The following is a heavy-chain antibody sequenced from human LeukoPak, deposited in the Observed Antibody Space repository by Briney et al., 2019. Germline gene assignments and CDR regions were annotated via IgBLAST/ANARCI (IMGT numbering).Heavy chain of an antibody. CDR2: ISDSGGST. CDR1: GFTFSSYA. CDR3: AKGSSNWRDYYYFDY. V-gene: IGHV3-23*01. Sequence: PGGSLGLSCAASGFTFSSYAVSWVRQAPGKGLAWVSAISDSGGSTQYADSVKGRFTISRDNSKNTLYLQMNSLRAEDTAVYYCAKGSSNWRDYYYFDYWGQGTLVTVSS. J-gene: IGHJ4*02. D-gene: IGHD6-13*01.